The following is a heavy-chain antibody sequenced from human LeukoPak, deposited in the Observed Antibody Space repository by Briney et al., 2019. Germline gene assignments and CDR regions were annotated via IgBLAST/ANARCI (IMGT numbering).Heavy chain of an antibody. D-gene: IGHD5-24*01. Sequence: AGGSLRLSCAASGFTFSRYWMHWVRQAPGKGLEWVAVISYDGSNKYYADSVKGRFTISRDNSKNTLYLQMNSLRAEDTAVYYCASPSGGSNTFDYWGQGTLVTVSS. CDR3: ASPSGGSNTFDY. CDR2: ISYDGSNK. V-gene: IGHV3-30*03. CDR1: GFTFSRYW. J-gene: IGHJ4*02.